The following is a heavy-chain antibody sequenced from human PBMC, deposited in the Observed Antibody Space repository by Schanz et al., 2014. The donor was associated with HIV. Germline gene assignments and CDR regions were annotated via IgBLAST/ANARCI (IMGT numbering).Heavy chain of an antibody. V-gene: IGHV3-74*02. CDR3: VRGPGYNMHLDY. CDR1: GFTFSSSW. Sequence: EVQLVESGGALVQPGRSLRLSCAASGFTFSSSWMHWVRQAPGKGLVWVSHIDTDWSTNYADSVKGRFTISRDNVRNTLYLQMNSLRAEDTGVYYCVRGPGYNMHLDYWGQGTLVTVSS. D-gene: IGHD1-20*01. J-gene: IGHJ4*02. CDR2: IDTDWST.